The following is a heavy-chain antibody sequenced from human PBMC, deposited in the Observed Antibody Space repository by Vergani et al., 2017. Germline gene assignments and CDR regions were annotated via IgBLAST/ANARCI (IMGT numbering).Heavy chain of an antibody. Sequence: EVQLVESGGVVVQPGGSLRLSCAASGFTFDDYVMHWVRQAPGKGLEWVSLITWDGGSTYYAYSVKGRFTISRDNSKNSLYLQMNSLRAEDTALYYCAKGLVGTTSLFDYWGQGTLVTVSS. CDR2: ITWDGGST. CDR1: GFTFDDYV. CDR3: AKGLVGTTSLFDY. D-gene: IGHD1-26*01. V-gene: IGHV3-43D*04. J-gene: IGHJ4*02.